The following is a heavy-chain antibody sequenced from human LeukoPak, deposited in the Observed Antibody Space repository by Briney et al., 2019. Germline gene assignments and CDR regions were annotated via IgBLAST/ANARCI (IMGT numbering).Heavy chain of an antibody. CDR3: ARSGSLYCSSTSCYGGGPFDY. J-gene: IGHJ4*02. Sequence: SVKVSCKASGGTFSSYAISWVRQAPGQGLEWMGGIIPIFGTANYAQKFQGRVTTTADESTSTAYMELSSLRSEDTAVYYCARSGSLYCSSTSCYGGGPFDYWGQGTLVTVSS. CDR2: IIPIFGTA. CDR1: GGTFSSYA. D-gene: IGHD2-2*01. V-gene: IGHV1-69*01.